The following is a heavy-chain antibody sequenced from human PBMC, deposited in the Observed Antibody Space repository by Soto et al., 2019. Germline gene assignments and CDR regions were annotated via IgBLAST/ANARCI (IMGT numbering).Heavy chain of an antibody. CDR1: GFSLSSSGVG. D-gene: IGHD6-19*01. Sequence: QITLKESGPSLLRPTQTLTLTCTYSGFSLSSSGVGVGWVRQPPGKALEWLTFIYWGDDKRNNLSLKTRLTITKNTSKNQVVLTMTNMDPADTATYYCARLVVAGITDYFDSWGQGTLVIVSS. J-gene: IGHJ4*02. CDR2: IYWGDDK. V-gene: IGHV2-5*02. CDR3: ARLVVAGITDYFDS.